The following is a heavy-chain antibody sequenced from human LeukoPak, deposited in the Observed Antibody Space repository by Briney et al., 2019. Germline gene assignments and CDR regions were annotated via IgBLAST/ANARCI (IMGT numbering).Heavy chain of an antibody. CDR2: INTNNGDT. V-gene: IGHV1-18*01. Sequence: ASVKVSCKPSGFTFFTYGISWVRQAPGQGLEWMGWINTNNGDTNYAANFQGRVTMTTDTSTSTAYMEMRSLRLDDTAVYYCARDAMGFRLTVDYWGQGTPVTVSS. CDR1: GFTFFTYG. J-gene: IGHJ4*02. D-gene: IGHD1-26*01. CDR3: ARDAMGFRLTVDY.